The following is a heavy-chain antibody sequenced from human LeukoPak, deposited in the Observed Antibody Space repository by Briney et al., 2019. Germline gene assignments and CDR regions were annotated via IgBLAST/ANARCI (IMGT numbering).Heavy chain of an antibody. D-gene: IGHD2-15*01. CDR2: INPNSGGT. Sequence: GASVKVSCKASGYTFTGYYMHWVRQAPGQGLEWMGWINPNSGGTNYAQKFQGRVTMTRDTSISTAYMELSRLRSDDTAVYYCARDRFYCSGGSCYLHYYFDYWGQGTLVTVSS. V-gene: IGHV1-2*02. J-gene: IGHJ4*02. CDR1: GYTFTGYY. CDR3: ARDRFYCSGGSCYLHYYFDY.